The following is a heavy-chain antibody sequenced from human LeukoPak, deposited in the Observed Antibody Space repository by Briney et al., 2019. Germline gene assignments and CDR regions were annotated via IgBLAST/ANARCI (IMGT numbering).Heavy chain of an antibody. CDR2: IKQDGSEK. CDR3: ARDRTGPTARIPNYFDH. J-gene: IGHJ4*02. V-gene: IGHV3-7*04. Sequence: GGSLRLSCATSGITFSSFWMSWVRQAPGKGLEWVANIKQDGSEKYYVDSVKGRFTISRDNAKNSVYLQMNSLRAEDTAVYYCARDRTGPTARIPNYFDHWGQGTLVTVSS. D-gene: IGHD4-17*01. CDR1: GITFSSFW.